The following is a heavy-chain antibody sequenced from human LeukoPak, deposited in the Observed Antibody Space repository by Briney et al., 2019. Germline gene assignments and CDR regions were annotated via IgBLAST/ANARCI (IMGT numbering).Heavy chain of an antibody. V-gene: IGHV3-23*01. J-gene: IGHJ4*02. CDR1: GFTFSSYA. CDR2: ISGSGGST. CDR3: AKDWNYYGSGSYYDSWGY. D-gene: IGHD3-10*01. Sequence: GGSLRLSCAASGFTFSSYAMSWVRQAPGKGLERVSAISGSGGSTYYADSVKGRFTISRDNSKNTLYLQMNSLRPEDTAVYYCAKDWNYYGSGSYYDSWGYWGQGTLVTVSS.